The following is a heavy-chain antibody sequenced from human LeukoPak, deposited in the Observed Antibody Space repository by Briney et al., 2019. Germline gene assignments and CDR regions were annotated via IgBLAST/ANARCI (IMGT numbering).Heavy chain of an antibody. CDR3: AKEVAFYSSGPFDY. J-gene: IGHJ4*02. Sequence: GGSLRLSCAASGFTFSSYAMSWVRQAPGKGLEWVSAISGSDGSTYYADSVKGRFTISRDNSKNTLYLQMNSPRAEDTAVYYCAKEVAFYSSGPFDYWGQGTLVTVSS. CDR1: GFTFSSYA. V-gene: IGHV3-23*01. CDR2: ISGSDGST. D-gene: IGHD6-19*01.